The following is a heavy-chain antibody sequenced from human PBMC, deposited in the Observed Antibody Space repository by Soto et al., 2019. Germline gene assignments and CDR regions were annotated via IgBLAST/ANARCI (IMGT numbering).Heavy chain of an antibody. Sequence: GGSLRLSCAASGFTFSNAWMSWVRQAPGKGLEWVGRIKGTTAGGTTDYAAPVKGRFTISRDDSKNTLYVQMNSLKTEDTAVYYCITLGSGWFPYWGQGTQVTVSS. CDR1: GFTFSNAW. J-gene: IGHJ4*02. CDR3: ITLGSGWFPY. V-gene: IGHV3-15*01. CDR2: IKGTTAGGTT. D-gene: IGHD6-19*01.